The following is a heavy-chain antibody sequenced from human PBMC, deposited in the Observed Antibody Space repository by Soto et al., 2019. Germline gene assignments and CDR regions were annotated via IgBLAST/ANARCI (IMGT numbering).Heavy chain of an antibody. J-gene: IGHJ6*02. CDR2: ISAYNGNR. CDR1: GYAFASYG. V-gene: IGHV1-18*01. Sequence: ASVKVSCKASGYAFASYGISWVRQAPGQGLEWMGWISAYNGNRHYPQKFQGRVTITADESTSTAYMELSSLRSEDTAVYYCTRAVVAATATSYYYYGMDVWGQGTTVTVSS. D-gene: IGHD2-15*01. CDR3: TRAVVAATATSYYYYGMDV.